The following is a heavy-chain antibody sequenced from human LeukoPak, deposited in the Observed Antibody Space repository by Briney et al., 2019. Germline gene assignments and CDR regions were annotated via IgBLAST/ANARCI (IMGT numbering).Heavy chain of an antibody. Sequence: ASVKVSCKASGYTFTSYDINWVRQDTGQGLEWMGWMNPNSGNTGYAQKFQGRVTMTRNTSISTAYMELSSLRSEDTAVYYCARGYCSSTSCYLNPRYYYYYGMDVWGQGTTVTVSS. CDR1: GYTFTSYD. D-gene: IGHD2-2*01. J-gene: IGHJ6*02. CDR3: ARGYCSSTSCYLNPRYYYYYGMDV. CDR2: MNPNSGNT. V-gene: IGHV1-8*01.